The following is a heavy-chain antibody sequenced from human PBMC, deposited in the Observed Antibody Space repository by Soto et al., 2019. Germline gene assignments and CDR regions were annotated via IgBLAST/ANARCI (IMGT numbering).Heavy chain of an antibody. CDR2: IKSKIDGGTP. V-gene: IGHV3-15*01. CDR3: TTGLSSSY. J-gene: IGHJ4*02. Sequence: GGSLRLSCAASGFTFSSYGMHWVRQAPGKGLEWVGRIKSKIDGGTPEYATPVKGRFTISRDDSKNTLYLQMNGLKSEDTAVYYCTTGLSSSYWGQGTLVTVSS. CDR1: GFTFSSYG. D-gene: IGHD6-6*01.